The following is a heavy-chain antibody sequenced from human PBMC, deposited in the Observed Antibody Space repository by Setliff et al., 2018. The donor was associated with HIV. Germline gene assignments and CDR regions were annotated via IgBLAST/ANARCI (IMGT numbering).Heavy chain of an antibody. CDR2: LYNSGST. J-gene: IGHJ5*02. CDR1: GFSINSGYS. D-gene: IGHD6-13*01. Sequence: SETLSLTCAVSGFSINSGYSWDWIRQSPGKGLEWIGALYNSGSTYYNPSLKSRVTISVDTSKNHFSLKLTSVTAADTAVYYCARGLIAATGTWFDPWGQGTLVTVSS. V-gene: IGHV4-38-2*01. CDR3: ARGLIAATGTWFDP.